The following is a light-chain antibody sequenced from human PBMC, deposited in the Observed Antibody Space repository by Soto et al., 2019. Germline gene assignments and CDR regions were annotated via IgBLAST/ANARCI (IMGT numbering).Light chain of an antibody. CDR3: SSYTSSSTPLDV. CDR1: SSDVGGYNY. V-gene: IGLV2-14*01. CDR2: DVS. J-gene: IGLJ1*01. Sequence: QSVLTQSASVSGSPGQSITISCTGTSSDVGGYNYVSWYQQHPGKAPKLMIYDVSNRPSGVSNRFSGSKSGNTASLTISGLQAEDEADYYCSSYTSSSTPLDVFGTGTKLTVL.